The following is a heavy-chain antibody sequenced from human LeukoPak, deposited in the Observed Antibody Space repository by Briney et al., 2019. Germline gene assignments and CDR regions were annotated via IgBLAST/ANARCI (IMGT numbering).Heavy chain of an antibody. CDR2: INHSGST. CDR1: GGSFSTYY. V-gene: IGHV4-34*01. D-gene: IGHD6-19*01. CDR3: AREREQRDYKRYASGYDS. Sequence: SETLSLTCAVYGGSFSTYYWSWIRQPPGKGLEWIGEINHSGSTNYNPPLKSRVTISVDTSKNQFSLKLSSVTAADTAVYYCAREREQRDYKRYASGYDSWGQGTLVTVSS. J-gene: IGHJ4*02.